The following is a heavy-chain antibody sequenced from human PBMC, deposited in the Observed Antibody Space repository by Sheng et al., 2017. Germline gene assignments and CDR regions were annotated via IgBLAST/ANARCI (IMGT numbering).Heavy chain of an antibody. V-gene: IGHV6-1*01. Sequence: VQLQQSGPGLVKPSQTLSLTCAISGDSVSSNSAAWNWIRQSPSRGLEWLGRTYYRSKWYNDYAVSVKSRITINPDTSKNQFSLQLNSVTPEDTAVYYCARGAELRYFDWLLSEPGPGPFYFDYWGQGTLVTVSS. CDR2: TYYRSKWYN. CDR1: GDSVSSNSAA. CDR3: ARGAELRYFDWLLSEPGPGPFYFDY. D-gene: IGHD3-9*01. J-gene: IGHJ4*02.